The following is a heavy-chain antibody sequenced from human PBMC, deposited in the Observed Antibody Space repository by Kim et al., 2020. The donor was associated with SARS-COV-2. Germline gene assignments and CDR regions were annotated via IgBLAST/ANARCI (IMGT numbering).Heavy chain of an antibody. CDR2: INPKDGGT. J-gene: IGHJ4*02. CDR3: ARGPISGAFDY. Sequence: ASLKVSCKASGYRFSDIYIHWLRQAPGQGPEWMGWINPKDGGTNYPQKFQGRVTMTRDMSITTVYMDLSRLRFDDTAVYYCARGPISGAFDYWGQGTLVT. D-gene: IGHD6-19*01. CDR1: GYRFSDIY. V-gene: IGHV1-2*02.